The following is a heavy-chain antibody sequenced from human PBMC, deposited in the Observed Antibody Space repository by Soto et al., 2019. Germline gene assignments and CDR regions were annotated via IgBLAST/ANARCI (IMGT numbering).Heavy chain of an antibody. V-gene: IGHV4-59*01. CDR3: AREVAAAANWFDP. Sequence: SETLSLTCTVSGGSISSYYWSRIRQPPGKGLEWIGYIYYSGSTNYNPSLKSRVTISVDTSKNQFSLKLSSVTAADTAVYYCAREVAAAANWFDPWGQGTLVTVSS. J-gene: IGHJ5*02. CDR2: IYYSGST. CDR1: GGSISSYY. D-gene: IGHD6-13*01.